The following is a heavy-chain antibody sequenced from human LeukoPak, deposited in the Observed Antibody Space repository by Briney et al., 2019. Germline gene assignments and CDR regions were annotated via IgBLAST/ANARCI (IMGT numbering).Heavy chain of an antibody. CDR3: ARDRGSRNWFDP. V-gene: IGHV3-74*01. CDR1: GFTFTSYW. Sequence: GGSLRLSCAASGFTFTSYWMHWVRQAPGKGRVWVSRINSDGSSTSYADSVKGRFTISRDNAKNTLYLQMNSLRAEDTAVYYCARDRGSRNWFDPWGQGTLVTVSS. J-gene: IGHJ5*02. CDR2: INSDGSST. D-gene: IGHD1-26*01.